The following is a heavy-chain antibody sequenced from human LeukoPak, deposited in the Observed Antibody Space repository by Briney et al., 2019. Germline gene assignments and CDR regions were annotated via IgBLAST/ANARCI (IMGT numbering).Heavy chain of an antibody. D-gene: IGHD3-10*01. V-gene: IGHV4-34*01. J-gene: IGHJ6*02. CDR1: GGSFSGYY. CDR3: ARGPGGSGSYYSYYYGMDV. CDR2: INHSGST. Sequence: SETLSLTRAVYGGSFSGYYWSWIRQPPGKGLEWIGEINHSGSTNYNPSLKSRVTISVDTSKNQFSLKLSSVTAADTAVYYCARGPGGSGSYYSYYYGMDVWGQGTTVTVSS.